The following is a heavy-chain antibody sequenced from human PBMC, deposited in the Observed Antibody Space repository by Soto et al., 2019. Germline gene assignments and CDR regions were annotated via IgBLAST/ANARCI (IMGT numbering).Heavy chain of an antibody. CDR1: GFTVSSNY. D-gene: IGHD6-13*01. V-gene: IGHV3-53*01. J-gene: IGHJ5*02. CDR3: ARAGSSWLYWFDP. CDR2: IYSGGST. Sequence: GGGLLQPGGSLRLSCAASGFTVSSNYMSWVRQAPGKGLEWVSVIYSGGSTYYADSVKGRFTISRDNSKNTLYLQMNSLRAEDTAVYYCARAGSSWLYWFDPWGQGTLVTVSS.